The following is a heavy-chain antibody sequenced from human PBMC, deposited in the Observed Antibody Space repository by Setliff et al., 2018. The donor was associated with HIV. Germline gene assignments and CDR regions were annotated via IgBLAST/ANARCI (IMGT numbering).Heavy chain of an antibody. J-gene: IGHJ4*01. CDR1: GFTISTYV. CDR3: AKEPSSCSAPRPSLCGYFDS. Sequence: HPGGSLRLSCGASGFTISTYVMSWVRHSPGKGLEWVSTISTSGGRTYYTDAVKGRFSISRDSSKNTLYLQMNSLRAEDTAVYYCAKEPSSCSAPRPSLCGYFDSWGQGTQVTVSS. CDR2: ISTSGGRT. D-gene: IGHD2-21*01. V-gene: IGHV3-23*01.